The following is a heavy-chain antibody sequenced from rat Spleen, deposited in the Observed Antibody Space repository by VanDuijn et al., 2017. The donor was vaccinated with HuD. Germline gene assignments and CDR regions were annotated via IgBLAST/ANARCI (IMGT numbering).Heavy chain of an antibody. CDR1: GSSLTSNS. Sequence: QVQMKESGPGLVQPSQTLSLTCTVSGSSLTSNSVHWLRQPPGKGLEWMGVIWGNGNTNYNSVLKSRLSISRDTSKSQVFLKMNSLQPEDTGTYYCARHLREASGVMDVWGQGASVTVSS. CDR2: IWGNGNT. V-gene: IGHV2-13*01. CDR3: ARHLREASGVMDV. D-gene: IGHD4-3*01. J-gene: IGHJ4*01.